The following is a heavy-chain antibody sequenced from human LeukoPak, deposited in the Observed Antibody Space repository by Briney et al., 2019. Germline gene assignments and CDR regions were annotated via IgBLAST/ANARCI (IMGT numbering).Heavy chain of an antibody. J-gene: IGHJ4*02. CDR3: ARGDVVVVPAAPDY. CDR1: GGSIGSYF. D-gene: IGHD2-2*01. Sequence: SETLSLTCTVSGGSIGSYFWSWIRQPPGKGLEWIGYIYTSGSTHYNPSLKSRVTISVDTSKSQFSLKLSSLTAADTAVYYCARGDVVVVPAAPDYWGQGTLVTVSS. CDR2: IYTSGST. V-gene: IGHV4-4*09.